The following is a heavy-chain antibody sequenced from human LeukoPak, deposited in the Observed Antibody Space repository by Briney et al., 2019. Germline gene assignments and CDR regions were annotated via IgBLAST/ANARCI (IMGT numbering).Heavy chain of an antibody. V-gene: IGHV3-30*02. CDR1: GSTFSSYG. D-gene: IGHD2-15*01. J-gene: IGHJ4*02. CDR3: AKTGPSYCSGGSCYPYYFDY. Sequence: GGSLRLSCAASGSTFSSYGMHWVRQATGKGLEWVAFIRYDGSNKYYADSVKGRFTISRDNSKNTLYLQMNSLRAEDTAVYYCAKTGPSYCSGGSCYPYYFDYWGQGTLVTVSS. CDR2: IRYDGSNK.